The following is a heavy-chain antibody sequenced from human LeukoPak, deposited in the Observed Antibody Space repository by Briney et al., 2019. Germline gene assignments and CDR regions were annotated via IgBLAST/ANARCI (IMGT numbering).Heavy chain of an antibody. CDR1: GFTFSNYW. J-gene: IGHJ4*02. V-gene: IGHV3-74*01. Sequence: GSLRLSCAASGFTFSNYWMHWVRQAPGKGLVWVSRINTDGSSTSYVDSVKGRFTLSRDNSKNTLFLQMNSLRVDDTAIYYCASLPPYYYDSSDYWGQGTLVAVSS. D-gene: IGHD3-22*01. CDR2: INTDGSST. CDR3: ASLPPYYYDSSDY.